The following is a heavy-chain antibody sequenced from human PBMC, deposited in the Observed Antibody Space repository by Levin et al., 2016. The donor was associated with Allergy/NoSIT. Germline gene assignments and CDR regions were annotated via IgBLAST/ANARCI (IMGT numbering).Heavy chain of an antibody. J-gene: IGHJ5*02. D-gene: IGHD6-13*01. V-gene: IGHV1-69*04. Sequence: SVKVSCKASGGTFSSYAISWVRQAPGQGLEWMGRIIPILGIANYAQKFQGRVTITADKSTSTAYMELSSLRSEDTAVYYCARDKQLLPTSDNWFDPWGQGTLVTVSS. CDR3: ARDKQLLPTSDNWFDP. CDR2: IIPILGIA. CDR1: GGTFSSYA.